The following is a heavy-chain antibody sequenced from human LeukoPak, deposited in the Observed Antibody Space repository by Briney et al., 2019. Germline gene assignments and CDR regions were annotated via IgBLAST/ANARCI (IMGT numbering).Heavy chain of an antibody. CDR2: IYYSGST. J-gene: IGHJ4*02. CDR1: GGSISSSSYY. D-gene: IGHD3-22*01. CDR3: ARSPPPHYYDSSGLDY. Sequence: SETLSLTCTVSGGSISSSSYYWGWIRQPPGKGLEWIGSIYYSGSTYYNPSLKSRVTISVDTSKNQFSLKLSSVTAADTAVYYWARSPPPHYYDSSGLDYWGQGTLVTVSS. V-gene: IGHV4-39*07.